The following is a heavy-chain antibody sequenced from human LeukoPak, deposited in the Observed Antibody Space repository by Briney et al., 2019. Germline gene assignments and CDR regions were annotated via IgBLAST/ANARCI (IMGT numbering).Heavy chain of an antibody. J-gene: IGHJ4*02. Sequence: VASVKVSCKASGYTFTSYDINWVRQATGQGLEWMGWMNPNSGNTGYAQKFQGRVTMTRNTSISTAYMELSSLRSEDTAVYYCARGGSYDYVWGSFRYTNYWGQGTLVIVSS. D-gene: IGHD3-16*02. CDR1: GYTFTSYD. CDR3: ARGGSYDYVWGSFRYTNY. CDR2: MNPNSGNT. V-gene: IGHV1-8*01.